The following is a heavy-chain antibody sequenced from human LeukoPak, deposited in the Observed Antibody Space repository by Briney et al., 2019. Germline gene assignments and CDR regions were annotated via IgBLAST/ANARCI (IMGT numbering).Heavy chain of an antibody. J-gene: IGHJ4*02. Sequence: PGGSLRLSCAASGFIVSSDCMTWVRQAPGRGLEWISVVYSGGSTYYADSVKGRFTISRDISKSTVSLQMNSLRAEDTAVYYCARAIRPVSGSYYYSFDSWGQGTLVTVSS. D-gene: IGHD3-22*01. CDR3: ARAIRPVSGSYYYSFDS. CDR1: GFIVSSDC. CDR2: VYSGGST. V-gene: IGHV3-66*01.